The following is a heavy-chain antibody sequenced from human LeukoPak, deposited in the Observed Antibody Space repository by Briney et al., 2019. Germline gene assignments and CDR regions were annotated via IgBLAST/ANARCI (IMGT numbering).Heavy chain of an antibody. CDR3: AREDGDYYLAY. J-gene: IGHJ4*02. Sequence: AGGSLRLSCAASGFTFSSYGMHWVRQAPGKGLEWVAVIWYDGSNKYYADSVKGRFTISRDNSKNTLYLQMNSLRAEDTAVYYCAREDGDYYLAYWGQGTLVTVSS. CDR1: GFTFSSYG. D-gene: IGHD5-24*01. V-gene: IGHV3-33*01. CDR2: IWYDGSNK.